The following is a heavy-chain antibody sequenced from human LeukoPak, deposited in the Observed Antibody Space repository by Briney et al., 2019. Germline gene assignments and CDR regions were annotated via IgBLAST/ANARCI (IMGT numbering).Heavy chain of an antibody. V-gene: IGHV3-30-3*01. J-gene: IGHJ2*01. D-gene: IGHD3-3*01. CDR1: GFTFSSYA. CDR2: ISYDGSNK. CDR3: ARATGVFWNWYFDL. Sequence: SGGSLRLSCAASGFTFSSYAMHWVRQAPGKGLEWVAVISYDGSNKYYADSVKGRFTISRDNAKNSLYLQMNSLRAEDTAVYYCARATGVFWNWYFDLWGRGTLVTVFS.